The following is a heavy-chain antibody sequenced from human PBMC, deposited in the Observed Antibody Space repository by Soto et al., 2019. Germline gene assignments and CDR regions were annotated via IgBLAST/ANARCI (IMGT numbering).Heavy chain of an antibody. J-gene: IGHJ6*02. CDR3: ARDGARLKNDYYYGMDV. CDR1: GGTFSSYA. V-gene: IGHV1-69*06. CDR2: IIPIFGTA. Sequence: QVQLVQSGAEVKKPGSSVKVSCKASGGTFSSYAISWVRQAPGQGLEWMGGIIPIFGTANYAQKFQGRVTITADKYTSTAYMELSSLRSEDTAGYYCARDGARLKNDYYYGMDVWGQGTTVTVSS. D-gene: IGHD5-12*01.